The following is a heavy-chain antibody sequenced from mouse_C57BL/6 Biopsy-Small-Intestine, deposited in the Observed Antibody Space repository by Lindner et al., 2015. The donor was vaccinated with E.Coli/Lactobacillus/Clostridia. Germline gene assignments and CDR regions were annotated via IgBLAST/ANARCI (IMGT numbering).Heavy chain of an antibody. CDR2: ISSGSSTI. Sequence: VQLQESGVGLVKPGGSLKLSCAASGFTFSDYGMHRVRQAPEKGLEWVAYISSGSSTIYYADTVKGRFTISRDNAKNTLFLQMTSLRSEDTAMYYCARPGPYYTMDYWGQGTSVTVSS. V-gene: IGHV5-17*01. CDR1: GFTFSDYG. J-gene: IGHJ4*01. CDR3: ARPGPYYTMDY.